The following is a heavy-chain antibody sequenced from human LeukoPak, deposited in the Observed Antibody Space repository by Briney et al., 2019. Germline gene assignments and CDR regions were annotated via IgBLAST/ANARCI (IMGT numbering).Heavy chain of an antibody. J-gene: IGHJ5*02. CDR1: GGSISDYY. CDR2: IYTSGST. Sequence: SETLSLTCTVSGGSISDYYWSWIRQPPGKGLEWLGYIYTSGSTNYNPSLKSRVTISVDTSKNQFSLKLSSVTAADTAVYYCARGGDSSWDNWFDPWGQGTLVTVSS. V-gene: IGHV4-4*09. CDR3: ARGGDSSWDNWFDP. D-gene: IGHD6-13*01.